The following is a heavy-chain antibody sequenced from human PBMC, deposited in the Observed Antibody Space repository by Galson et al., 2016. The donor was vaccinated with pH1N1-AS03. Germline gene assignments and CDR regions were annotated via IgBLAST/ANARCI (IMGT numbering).Heavy chain of an antibody. J-gene: IGHJ4*02. CDR2: ISFRGSS. V-gene: IGHV4-39*07. CDR3: VMDTTTWMRFDY. Sequence: LSLTCSVSGDPVISKNYYWGWVRQPPGKGLEWIGSISFRGSSYYNPSLKSRVRISIDESNNQFSLDLNSVTAADTALYYCVMDTTTWMRFDYWGQGVLVIVSS. CDR1: GDPVISKNYY. D-gene: IGHD1-1*01.